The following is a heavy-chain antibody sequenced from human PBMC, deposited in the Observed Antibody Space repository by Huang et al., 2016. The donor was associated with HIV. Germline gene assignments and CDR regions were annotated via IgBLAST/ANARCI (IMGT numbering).Heavy chain of an antibody. Sequence: EVQLVQSGAEVKKPGESLKISCEGSGYSFASYWIGWVRQMHGKGLEWMGIIYPVDSDTTYSPSFQGQVTISADKSISTAYLQWNSLKASDTAMYYCARSGDNPPDAFHIWGQGTGVTVSS. J-gene: IGHJ3*02. CDR1: GYSFASYW. CDR3: ARSGDNPPDAFHI. CDR2: IYPVDSDT. D-gene: IGHD1-20*01. V-gene: IGHV5-51*03.